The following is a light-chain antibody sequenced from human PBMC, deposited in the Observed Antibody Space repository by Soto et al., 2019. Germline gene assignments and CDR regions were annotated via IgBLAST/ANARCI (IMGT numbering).Light chain of an antibody. CDR3: QQYGSSGT. V-gene: IGKV3-20*01. J-gene: IGKJ1*01. Sequence: EIVLRQSPGTLSLSPGERATLSCRASQSVSSIYLSLYQQKPGQAPRLLIYGASNRATGIPDRFSGSGSGTDFTLTISRLEPEDFAVYYCQQYGSSGTFGQGTKVDIK. CDR2: GAS. CDR1: QSVSSIY.